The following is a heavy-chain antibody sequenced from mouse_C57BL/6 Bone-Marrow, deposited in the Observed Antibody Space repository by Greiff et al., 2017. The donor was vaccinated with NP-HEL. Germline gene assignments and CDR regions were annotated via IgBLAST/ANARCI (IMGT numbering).Heavy chain of an antibody. CDR2: IDPSDSYT. CDR1: GYTFTSYW. D-gene: IGHD2-12*01. V-gene: IGHV1-50*01. J-gene: IGHJ4*01. Sequence: VKLQQPGAELVKPGASVKLSCKASGYTFTSYWMQWVKQRPGPGLEWIGEIDPSDSYTNYNQKFKGKATFTVDTSSSTAYMPLSSLTSEDSAVYYCARAFYDDGMDYWGQGTSVTVSS. CDR3: ARAFYDDGMDY.